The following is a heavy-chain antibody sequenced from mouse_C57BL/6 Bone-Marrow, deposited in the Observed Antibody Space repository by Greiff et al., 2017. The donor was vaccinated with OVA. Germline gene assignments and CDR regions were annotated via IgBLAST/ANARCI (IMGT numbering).Heavy chain of an antibody. V-gene: IGHV1-63*01. Sequence: VQLQESGAELVRPGTSVKMSCKASGYNFTNYWIGWAKQRPGHGLEWIGDIYPGGGYTNYNEKFKGKATLTADKSSSTAYMQCSSLTSEDSSIYYCARGWYDYDWYFDVWGTGTTVTVSS. D-gene: IGHD2-4*01. CDR2: IYPGGGYT. J-gene: IGHJ1*03. CDR1: GYNFTNYW. CDR3: ARGWYDYDWYFDV.